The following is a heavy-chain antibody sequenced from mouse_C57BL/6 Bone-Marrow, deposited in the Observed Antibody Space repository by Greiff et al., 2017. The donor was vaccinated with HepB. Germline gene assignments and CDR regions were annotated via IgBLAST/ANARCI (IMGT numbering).Heavy chain of an antibody. CDR3: AIDWGSSYSYAMDY. V-gene: IGHV14-3*01. J-gene: IGHJ4*01. CDR1: GFNIKNTY. CDR2: IDPANGNT. D-gene: IGHD1-1*01. Sequence: VQLKESVAELVRPGASVKLSCTASGFNIKNTYMHWVKQRPEQGLEWIGRIDPANGNTKYAPKFQGKATITADTSSNTAYLQLSSLTSEDTAIYYCAIDWGSSYSYAMDYWGQGTSVTVSS.